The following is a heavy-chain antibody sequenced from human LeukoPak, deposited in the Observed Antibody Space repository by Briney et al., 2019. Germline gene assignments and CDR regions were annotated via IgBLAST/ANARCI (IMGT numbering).Heavy chain of an antibody. CDR3: ARDSGSYYFDY. CDR1: GGSISSYY. Sequence: SETLSLTCTVSGGSISSYYWSWIRQPPGKGLEWIGYIYYSGSTNYNPSLKSRVTISVDTSKNQFSLKLSSVTAADTAVYYCARDSGSYYFDYWGQGALVTVSS. CDR2: IYYSGST. D-gene: IGHD1-26*01. J-gene: IGHJ4*02. V-gene: IGHV4-59*01.